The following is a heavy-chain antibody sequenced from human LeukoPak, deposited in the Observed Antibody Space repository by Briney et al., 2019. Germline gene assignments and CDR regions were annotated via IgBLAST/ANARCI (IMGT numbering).Heavy chain of an antibody. J-gene: IGHJ4*02. V-gene: IGHV3-9*01. Sequence: PGRSLRLSCAASGFTFDDYTMHWVRQAPGKGLEWVSGISWNSGSIGYADSVKGRFTISRDNAKNSLYLQMNSLRAEDTALYYCAKDTLPVLDYYGSSGPFDYWGQGTLVTVSS. CDR1: GFTFDDYT. CDR3: AKDTLPVLDYYGSSGPFDY. CDR2: ISWNSGSI. D-gene: IGHD3-22*01.